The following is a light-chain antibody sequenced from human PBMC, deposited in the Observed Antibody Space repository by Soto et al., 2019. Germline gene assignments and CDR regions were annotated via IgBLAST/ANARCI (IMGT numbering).Light chain of an antibody. Sequence: ENVLTQSPGTLSLSPGERATLSCRASQSVGSSYLAWYQQKPGQAPRLLIYSTSSRATDIPDRFSGSGSGTDFTLTISILEPEDFAVYYCQQYDSPIWTFGQGTKVEIK. J-gene: IGKJ1*01. V-gene: IGKV3-20*01. CDR1: QSVGSSY. CDR2: STS. CDR3: QQYDSPIWT.